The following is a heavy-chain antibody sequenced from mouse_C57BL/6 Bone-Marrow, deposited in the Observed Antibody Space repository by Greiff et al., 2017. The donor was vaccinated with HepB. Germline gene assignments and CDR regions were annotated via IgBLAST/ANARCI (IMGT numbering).Heavy chain of an antibody. J-gene: IGHJ1*03. D-gene: IGHD1-1*01. CDR3: ARHYYGSSYVRYFDV. CDR1: GFTFSSYG. Sequence: EVQVVESGGDLVKPGGSLKLSCAASGFTFSSYGMSWVRQTPDKRLEWVATISSGGSYTYYPDSVKGRLTNSRDNAKNTLYLQMSSLKSEDTAMYYCARHYYGSSYVRYFDVWGTGTTVTVPS. CDR2: ISSGGSYT. V-gene: IGHV5-6*01.